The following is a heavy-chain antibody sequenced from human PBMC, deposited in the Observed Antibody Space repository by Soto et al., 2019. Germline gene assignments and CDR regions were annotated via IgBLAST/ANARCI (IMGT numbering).Heavy chain of an antibody. D-gene: IGHD2-8*01. Sequence: TSVKVSCEACGDRFTRYGISWVRQAPGQGLEWMGWISGYNGDTNYAQKFQGRVTMTVDTSTTTAFMELTSLTSDDRAVYYCAKNGQPPYYYYGMDVWGQGTTVTVS. CDR3: AKNGQPPYYYYGMDV. J-gene: IGHJ6*02. V-gene: IGHV1-18*01. CDR2: ISGYNGDT. CDR1: GDRFTRYG.